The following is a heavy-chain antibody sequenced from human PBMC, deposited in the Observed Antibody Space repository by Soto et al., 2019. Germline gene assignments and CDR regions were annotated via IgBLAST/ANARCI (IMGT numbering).Heavy chain of an antibody. V-gene: IGHV3-11*01. Sequence: VGSLRLSCAASGFTFSDYYMSWIRQAPGKGLEWVSYISSSGSTIYYADSVKGRFTISRDNAKNSLYLQMNSLRAEDTAVYYCARDYRHYDILTGYYEGFDYWGQGTLVTVSS. CDR2: ISSSGSTI. CDR1: GFTFSDYY. J-gene: IGHJ4*02. D-gene: IGHD3-9*01. CDR3: ARDYRHYDILTGYYEGFDY.